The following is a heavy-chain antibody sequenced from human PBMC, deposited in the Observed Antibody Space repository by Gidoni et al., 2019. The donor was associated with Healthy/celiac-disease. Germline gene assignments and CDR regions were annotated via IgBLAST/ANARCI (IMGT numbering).Heavy chain of an antibody. D-gene: IGHD6-6*01. V-gene: IGHV4-34*01. J-gene: IGHJ4*02. Sequence: QVQLQQWGAGLLKPWETLSLTCAVYGGSFSGYYWSWIRQPPGKGLEWIGEINHSGSTNYNPSLKSRVTISVDTSKNQFSLKLSSVTAADTAVYYCARGASIAARGLFDYWGQGTLVTVSS. CDR3: ARGASIAARGLFDY. CDR1: GGSFSGYY. CDR2: INHSGST.